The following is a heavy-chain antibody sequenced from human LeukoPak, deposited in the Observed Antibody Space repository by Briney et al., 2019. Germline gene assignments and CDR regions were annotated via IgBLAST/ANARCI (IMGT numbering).Heavy chain of an antibody. CDR1: GGSFNSYY. Sequence: PSETLSLTCTVSGGSFNSYYWGWIRQPPGKGLEWIGSIYYSGSTYYNPSLKSRVTISVDTSKHQFSLKLSSVTAADTAVYYCARAYPSFSDYYDSSGHVDDAFDIWGQGTMVTVSS. J-gene: IGHJ3*02. D-gene: IGHD3-22*01. CDR2: IYYSGST. CDR3: ARAYPSFSDYYDSSGHVDDAFDI. V-gene: IGHV4-39*07.